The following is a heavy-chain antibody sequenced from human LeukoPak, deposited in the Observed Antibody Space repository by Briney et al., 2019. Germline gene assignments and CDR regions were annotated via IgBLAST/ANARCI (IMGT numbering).Heavy chain of an antibody. CDR3: VRDLGATTGY. J-gene: IGHJ4*02. V-gene: IGHV3-53*01. Sequence: GGSLRLSCAASGFTVSSYYMSWDRQAPGKGLEWVSVIYTGGSTYYADSVKGRFTISRDNSKNTLYLQMSSLRAEDTAVYYCVRDLGATTGYWGQGTLVTVSS. D-gene: IGHD1-26*01. CDR2: IYTGGST. CDR1: GFTVSSYY.